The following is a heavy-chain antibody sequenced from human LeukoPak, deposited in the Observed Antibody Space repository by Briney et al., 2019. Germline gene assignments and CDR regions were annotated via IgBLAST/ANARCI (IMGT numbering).Heavy chain of an antibody. CDR2: FDPEDGET. Sequence: ASVKVSCRVSGYTLTELSMHWVRQAPGKGLEWMGGFDPEDGETIYAQKIQGRVTMTEDTSTDTAYMELSSLRSEDTAVYYCATYGNYYDSSGPFDYWGQGTLVTVSS. V-gene: IGHV1-24*01. J-gene: IGHJ4*02. CDR3: ATYGNYYDSSGPFDY. D-gene: IGHD3-22*01. CDR1: GYTLTELS.